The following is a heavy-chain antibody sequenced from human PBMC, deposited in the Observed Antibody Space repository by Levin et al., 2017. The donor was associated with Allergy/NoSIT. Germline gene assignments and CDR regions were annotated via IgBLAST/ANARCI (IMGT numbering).Heavy chain of an antibody. D-gene: IGHD2-15*01. CDR1: GFTFSSYS. CDR2: ISSSSSSI. V-gene: IGHV3-21*01. CDR3: ARGGGGYCSGGSCHLH. Sequence: PGGSLRLSCAASGFTFSSYSMNWVRQAPGKGLAWVSSISSSSSSIYYADSVKGRFTISRDNAYKLLHLQMNSLRAEDTAVYYCARGGGGYCSGGSCHLHWGQGTLVTVSS. J-gene: IGHJ4*02.